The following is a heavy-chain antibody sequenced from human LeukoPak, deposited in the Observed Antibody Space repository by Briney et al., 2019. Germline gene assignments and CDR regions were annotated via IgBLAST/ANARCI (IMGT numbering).Heavy chain of an antibody. D-gene: IGHD6-19*01. CDR3: ARRAYSSGWYYFDY. Sequence: SETLSLTCTVSGGSISSYYWSWIRQPPGKGLEWIWYIYYSGSTNYNPSLKSRVTISVDTSKNQFSLKLSSVTAADTAMFYCARRAYSSGWYYFDYWGQGTLVTVSS. V-gene: IGHV4-59*01. J-gene: IGHJ4*02. CDR2: IYYSGST. CDR1: GGSISSYY.